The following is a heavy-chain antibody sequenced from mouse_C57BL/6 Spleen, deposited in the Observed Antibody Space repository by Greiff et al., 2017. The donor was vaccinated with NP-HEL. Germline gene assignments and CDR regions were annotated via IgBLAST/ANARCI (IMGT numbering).Heavy chain of an antibody. CDR1: GYTFTSYW. J-gene: IGHJ4*01. CDR3: ARGGYGNRGMDY. CDR2: IDPSDSYT. Sequence: QVQLQQPGAELVKPGASVKLSCKASGYTFTSYWMQWVKQRPGQGLEWIGEIDPSDSYTNYNQKFKGKDTLTVDTSYSPAYMQLSSLTSDDSAVYYCARGGYGNRGMDYWGQGTSVTVSS. V-gene: IGHV1-50*01. D-gene: IGHD2-10*02.